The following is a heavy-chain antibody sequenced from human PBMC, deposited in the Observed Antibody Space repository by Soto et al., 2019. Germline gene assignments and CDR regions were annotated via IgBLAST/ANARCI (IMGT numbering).Heavy chain of an antibody. CDR2: IYHSGST. D-gene: IGHD3-22*01. CDR1: GGSISSGGYS. V-gene: IGHV4-30-2*01. CDR3: ARGPAYNSTAYYYYYYGMDV. J-gene: IGHJ6*02. Sequence: SETLSLTCAVSGGSISSGGYSWSWIRQPPGKGLEWIGYIYHSGSTYYNPSLKSRVTISVDRSKNQFSLKLSSVTAADTAVYYCARGPAYNSTAYYYYYYGMDVWGQGTTVTVSS.